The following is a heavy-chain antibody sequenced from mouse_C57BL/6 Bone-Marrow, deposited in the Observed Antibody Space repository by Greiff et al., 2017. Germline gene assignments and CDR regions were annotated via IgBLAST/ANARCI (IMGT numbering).Heavy chain of an antibody. CDR3: ASGGVTTRFAY. D-gene: IGHD2-2*01. CDR1: GFSLTSYG. Sequence: VKLMESGPGLVAPSQSLSITCTVSGFSLTSYGVDWVRQSPGKGLEWLGVIWGVGSTNYNSALKSRLSISKDNSKSQVFLKMNSLQTDDTAMYYCASGGVTTRFAYWGQGTLVTVSA. CDR2: IWGVGST. J-gene: IGHJ3*01. V-gene: IGHV2-6*01.